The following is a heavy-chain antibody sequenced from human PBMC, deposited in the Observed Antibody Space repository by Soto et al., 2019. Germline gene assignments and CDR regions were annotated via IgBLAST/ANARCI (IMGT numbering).Heavy chain of an antibody. CDR1: GFSFSSNS. CDR3: ARYQEGADAFDI. V-gene: IGHV3-48*01. D-gene: IGHD2-2*01. Sequence: PGGSLGLSFAAYGFSFSSNSMNWVRQAPGKGLEWVSYISSSSRTIYYADSVKGRFTISRDNAKNSLYLQVNSLRAEDTAVYYCARYQEGADAFDIWGQGT. J-gene: IGHJ3*02. CDR2: ISSSSRTI.